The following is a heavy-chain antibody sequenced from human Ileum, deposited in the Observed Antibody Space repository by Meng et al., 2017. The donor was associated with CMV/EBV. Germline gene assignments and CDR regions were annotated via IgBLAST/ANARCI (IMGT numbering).Heavy chain of an antibody. J-gene: IGHJ4*02. D-gene: IGHD3-16*01. CDR3: GRDLHIPGHPDFIDY. CDR2: VDTDGSNR. CDR1: GFTFRNFW. V-gene: IGHV3-74*01. Sequence: VEFGGGLVEPGGSLGLSCGGSGFTFRNFWMHWVRQVPGKGLVWVSRVDTDGSNRHYADSVKGRFTISRDNAKDTVYLQINNERAEDTAVYYCGRDLHIPGHPDFIDYWGQGALVTVSS.